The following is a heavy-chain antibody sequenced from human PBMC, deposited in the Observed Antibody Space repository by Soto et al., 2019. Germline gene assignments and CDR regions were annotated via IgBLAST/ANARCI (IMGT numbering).Heavy chain of an antibody. CDR1: GFTFSGYG. CDR3: ARGLGNTVDGYFDL. CDR2: IWYDGSKT. V-gene: IGHV3-33*01. J-gene: IGHJ2*01. Sequence: QVQLVESGGGVVQTGRSLRLSCAASGFTFSGYGMHWVRQGPGKGLEWVASIWYDGSKTLYAESVRGRFTISRDDSWNALYLQMNSLTAEDTAVFYCARGLGNTVDGYFDLWGHGTLVTVSS. D-gene: IGHD4-17*01.